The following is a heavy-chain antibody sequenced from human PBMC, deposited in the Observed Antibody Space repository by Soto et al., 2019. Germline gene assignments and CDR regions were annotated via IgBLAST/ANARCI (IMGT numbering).Heavy chain of an antibody. CDR1: GYSFTDYY. D-gene: IGHD3-16*01. Sequence: ASVKVSCKSSGYSFTDYYLYWVRQAPGQGLEWVGGINPNTGGTIYAQKFQGRVTMTRDASSSTAYMELSGLRFDDRAVYYCAIDPIGGGAPYYFDYWGQGTLVTVSS. CDR3: AIDPIGGGAPYYFDY. V-gene: IGHV1-2*02. J-gene: IGHJ4*02. CDR2: INPNTGGT.